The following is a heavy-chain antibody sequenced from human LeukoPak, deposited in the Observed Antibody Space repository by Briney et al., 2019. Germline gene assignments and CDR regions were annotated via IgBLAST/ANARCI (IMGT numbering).Heavy chain of an antibody. CDR1: GYTLSNYV. V-gene: IGHV1-18*01. Sequence: ASVKVSCKTSGYTLSNYVLTWVRQAPGQGLEWMGRISTYTGDSNYAQKFHDRITMTTDTSTSTAYMELRNLSSDDTAVFYCARTMTTMTTHGELDFWGQGTLVTVSS. CDR2: ISTYTGDS. J-gene: IGHJ4*02. D-gene: IGHD4-17*01. CDR3: ARTMTTMTTHGELDF.